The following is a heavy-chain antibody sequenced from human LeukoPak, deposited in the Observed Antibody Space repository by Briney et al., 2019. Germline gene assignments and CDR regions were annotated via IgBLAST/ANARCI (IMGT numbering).Heavy chain of an antibody. Sequence: PGGSLRLSCAASGFTFSNYAITWVRQDPGKGLELVSAICGSDGSTYYSDSVTGRFTISRDNLQNTLYLQMSSLRADDTAVYYCAKDGYDFWSAYQIDLWGQGALVTVSS. CDR3: AKDGYDFWSAYQIDL. V-gene: IGHV3-23*01. CDR1: GFTFSNYA. D-gene: IGHD3-3*01. CDR2: ICGSDGST. J-gene: IGHJ5*02.